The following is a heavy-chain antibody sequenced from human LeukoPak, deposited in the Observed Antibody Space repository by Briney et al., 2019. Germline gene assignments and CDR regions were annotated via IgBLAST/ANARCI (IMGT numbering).Heavy chain of an antibody. D-gene: IGHD3-22*01. Sequence: GGSLRLSCAASGFTFSSYAMHWVRQAPGKGLEWVAVISYDGSNKYYADSVKGRFTISRDNSKNTLYLQMNSLRAEDTAVYYCARDRGPYYYDSSGLYYFDYWGQGTLVTVSS. V-gene: IGHV3-30-3*01. CDR2: ISYDGSNK. CDR3: ARDRGPYYYDSSGLYYFDY. J-gene: IGHJ4*02. CDR1: GFTFSSYA.